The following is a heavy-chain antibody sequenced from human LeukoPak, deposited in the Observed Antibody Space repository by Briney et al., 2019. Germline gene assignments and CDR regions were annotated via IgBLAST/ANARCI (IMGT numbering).Heavy chain of an antibody. D-gene: IGHD4/OR15-4a*01. V-gene: IGHV3-15*01. Sequence: GGSLRLSCAASGFTFSNAWMNWVRQAPGKGLEWVGRIKSKADGETTDYAAPVKGRFTISRDDSNNMVYLQMSSLKVEDTAVYYCAIDEPNYAPYDFDYWGQGTLVTVSS. CDR2: IKSKADGETT. J-gene: IGHJ4*02. CDR1: GFTFSNAW. CDR3: AIDEPNYAPYDFDY.